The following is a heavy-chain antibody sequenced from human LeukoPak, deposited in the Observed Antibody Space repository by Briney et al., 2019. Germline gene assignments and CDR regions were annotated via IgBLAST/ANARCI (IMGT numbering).Heavy chain of an antibody. CDR1: GDSVSSSKKY. D-gene: IGHD3/OR15-3a*01. CDR2: IYYSGNT. V-gene: IGHV4-39*01. J-gene: IGHJ4*02. CDR3: ARAQGNGLIDF. Sequence: SETLSLTCTVSGDSVSSSKKYWGWVRQPPGKGLEWIGSIYYSGNTYYNPSLKSRVTISLDTSRNQFSLRLSSVTAADTADYYCARAQGNGLIDFWGQGTLVTVSS.